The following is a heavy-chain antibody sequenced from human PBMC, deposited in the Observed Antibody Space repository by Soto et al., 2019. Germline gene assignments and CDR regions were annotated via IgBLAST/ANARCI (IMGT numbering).Heavy chain of an antibody. CDR2: INSDGTTT. Sequence: EVQLVESGGGLVQPGGSLRLSCAASGFTFTSNWMHWVRQAPGKGLVWVSRINSDGTTTTYAASVKGRFTISRDNAKNTLYLQVNSLGDEDTAVYYCTSGGATGAGIYHFENWGQGTLVTVSS. CDR3: TSGGATGAGIYHFEN. J-gene: IGHJ4*02. D-gene: IGHD3-10*01. V-gene: IGHV3-74*01. CDR1: GFTFTSNW.